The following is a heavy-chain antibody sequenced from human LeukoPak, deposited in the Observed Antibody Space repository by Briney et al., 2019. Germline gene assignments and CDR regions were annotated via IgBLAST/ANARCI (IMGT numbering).Heavy chain of an antibody. D-gene: IGHD4-23*01. Sequence: RSGGSLRLSCAASGFTFSSYWMSWVRQAPGKGLEWVANIKQDGSEKYYVDSVKGRFTISRDNSKNTLYLQMNSLRAEDTAVYYCASDYGGNSFDYWGQGTLVTVSS. V-gene: IGHV3-7*01. J-gene: IGHJ4*02. CDR2: IKQDGSEK. CDR1: GFTFSSYW. CDR3: ASDYGGNSFDY.